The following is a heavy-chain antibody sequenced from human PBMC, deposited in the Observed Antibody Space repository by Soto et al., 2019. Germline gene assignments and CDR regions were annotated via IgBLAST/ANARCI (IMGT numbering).Heavy chain of an antibody. D-gene: IGHD3-22*01. CDR3: VRATLSWGHYYFRGLDV. V-gene: IGHV3-7*01. Sequence: GSLRLSCAATGFMFGTYWMSWVRQAPGKGLGWVANIKHDGNEKYYADSVKGRFTVSRDNVKNFLHLQMSSLRGDDTGVYFCVRATLSWGHYYFRGLDVWGQGTTVTV. CDR2: IKHDGNEK. J-gene: IGHJ6*02. CDR1: GFMFGTYW.